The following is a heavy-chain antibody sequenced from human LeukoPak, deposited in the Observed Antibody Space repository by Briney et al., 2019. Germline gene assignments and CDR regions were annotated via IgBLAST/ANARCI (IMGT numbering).Heavy chain of an antibody. J-gene: IGHJ4*02. V-gene: IGHV4-38-2*01. CDR1: GYSISSGYY. CDR2: IYHSGST. D-gene: IGHD3-16*01. CDR3: ARGIPPRGGHFDY. Sequence: SETLSLTCAVSGYSISSGYYWGWIRQPPGKGLEGIGSIYHSGSTYYNPSLKSRVTISVDTSKNQFSLKMSSVTAADTAVYYCARGIPPRGGHFDYWGQGTLVTVSS.